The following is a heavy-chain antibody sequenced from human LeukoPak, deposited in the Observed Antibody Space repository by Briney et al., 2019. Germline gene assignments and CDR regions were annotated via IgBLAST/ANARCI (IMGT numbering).Heavy chain of an antibody. V-gene: IGHV4-39*01. CDR3: ARTSGSYRHFGY. J-gene: IGHJ4*02. Sequence: GSLRLSCAASGFTFSGHWMSWVRQAPGKGLEWIGSIYYSGSTYYNPSLKSRVTISVDTSKNQFSLKLSSVTAADTAVYYCARTSGSYRHFGYWGQGTLVTVSS. CDR2: IYYSGST. CDR1: GFTFSGHW. D-gene: IGHD1-26*01.